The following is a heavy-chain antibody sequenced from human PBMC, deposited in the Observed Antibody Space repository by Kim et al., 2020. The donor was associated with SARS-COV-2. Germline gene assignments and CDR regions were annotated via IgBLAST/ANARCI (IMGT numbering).Heavy chain of an antibody. D-gene: IGHD6-19*01. J-gene: IGHJ4*02. CDR3: AKGRGSSGWSLFDF. Sequence: GGSLRLSCAASGFTFSIYAMSWVRQAPGKGLEWVSCISDSAVSTYYADSVKGRFTISRDNSKNTLYLQMNSLRAEDTALYYCAKGRGSSGWSLFDFWGQG. V-gene: IGHV3-23*01. CDR2: ISDSAVST. CDR1: GFTFSIYA.